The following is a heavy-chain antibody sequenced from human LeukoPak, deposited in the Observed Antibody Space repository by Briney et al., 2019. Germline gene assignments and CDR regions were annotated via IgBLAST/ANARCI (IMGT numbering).Heavy chain of an antibody. Sequence: SEKVSCKASGGTFSSYAISWVRQAPGQGLEWMGRIIPILGIANYAQKFQGRVTITADKSTSTAYMELSSLRSEDTAVYYCASVVVTAMTFDYWGQGTLVTVSS. D-gene: IGHD2-21*02. CDR3: ASVVVTAMTFDY. CDR1: GGTFSSYA. V-gene: IGHV1-69*04. CDR2: IIPILGIA. J-gene: IGHJ4*02.